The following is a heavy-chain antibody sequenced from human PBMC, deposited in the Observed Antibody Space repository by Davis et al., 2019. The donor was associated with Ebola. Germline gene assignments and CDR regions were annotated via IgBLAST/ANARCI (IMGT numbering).Heavy chain of an antibody. J-gene: IGHJ4*02. CDR2: INHSGST. CDR3: AREARSSSGCDY. D-gene: IGHD6-19*01. CDR1: GGSFSGYY. Sequence: GSLRLSCAVYGGSFSGYYWSWIRQPPGKGLEWIGEINHSGSTNYNPSLKSRVTISVDTSKNQFSLKLSSVTPEDTAVYYCAREARSSSGCDYWGQGTLVTVSS. V-gene: IGHV4-34*01.